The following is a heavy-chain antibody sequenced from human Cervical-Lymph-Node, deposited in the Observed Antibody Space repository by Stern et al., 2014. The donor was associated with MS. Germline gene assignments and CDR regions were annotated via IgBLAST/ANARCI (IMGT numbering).Heavy chain of an antibody. D-gene: IGHD3-10*01. V-gene: IGHV1-69*01. CDR2: IIPMFGTA. CDR1: GGPFSSYA. Sequence: DQLVESGAEVKKPGSSVRVSCKASGGPFSSYAISWVRQAPGQGLEWMGGIIPMFGTAKYAQKCQGRVTITADDSTSTAYMEVSSLRSEDTAVYYCASSVGELTPEAVWGQGTTVSVFS. J-gene: IGHJ6*02. CDR3: ASSVGELTPEAV.